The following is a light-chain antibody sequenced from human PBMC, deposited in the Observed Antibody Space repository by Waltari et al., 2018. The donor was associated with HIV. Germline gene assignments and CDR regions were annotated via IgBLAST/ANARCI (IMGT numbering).Light chain of an antibody. CDR1: QGISSY. V-gene: IGKV1-8*01. J-gene: IGKJ3*01. Sequence: IRMTQSPSSFSASTGDRVTITCRASQGISSYLAWYQQKPGKAPKLLIYAASTLQSGVPSRFSGSGSGTDFTLTISCLQSEDFATYYCQQYYSYPRVTFGPGTKVDIK. CDR3: QQYYSYPRVT. CDR2: AAS.